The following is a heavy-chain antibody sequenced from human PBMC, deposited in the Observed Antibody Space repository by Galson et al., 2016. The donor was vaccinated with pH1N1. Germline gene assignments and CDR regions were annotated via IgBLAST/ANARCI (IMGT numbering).Heavy chain of an antibody. Sequence: SLRLSCAASGFSLSSFWMTWVRQAPGKGLEWVANINQDGSVKYYVDYVKGRFTISRDSAKNSLYPQMDSLRAEDTAIYYCSRAIAQGDSYWGQGTLVTVSS. V-gene: IGHV3-7*01. J-gene: IGHJ4*02. D-gene: IGHD2-21*01. CDR2: INQDGSVK. CDR1: GFSLSSFW. CDR3: SRAIAQGDSY.